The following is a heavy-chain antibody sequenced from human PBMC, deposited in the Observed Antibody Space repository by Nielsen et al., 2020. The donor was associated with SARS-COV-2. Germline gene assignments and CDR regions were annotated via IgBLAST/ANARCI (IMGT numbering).Heavy chain of an antibody. Sequence: GESLKISCAASGFTFSSYWMHWVRQSPGKGLSWVARINSDGSSTRYADSVEGRFTISRDNAKNSLYLQMNSLRAEDTAVYYCARDWRIGAAAGEGFDYWGQGTLVTVSS. CDR1: GFTFSSYW. V-gene: IGHV3-74*01. CDR2: INSDGSST. CDR3: ARDWRIGAAAGEGFDY. J-gene: IGHJ4*02. D-gene: IGHD6-13*01.